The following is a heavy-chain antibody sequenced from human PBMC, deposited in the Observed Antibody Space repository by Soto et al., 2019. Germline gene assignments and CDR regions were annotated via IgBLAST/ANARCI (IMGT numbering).Heavy chain of an antibody. CDR3: AREPQGGFDY. CDR2: INPSGGAT. D-gene: IGHD3-16*01. Sequence: QVQLVQSGAGVKKPGASVKISCKASGYTFTTSFMHWVRQAPGQGLTWMGIINPSGGATSYAQKFQGRVTMTRDTSTSTVYMELSSLRSEDTAVYYCAREPQGGFDYWGQGTLVTVSS. CDR1: GYTFTTSF. V-gene: IGHV1-46*01. J-gene: IGHJ4*02.